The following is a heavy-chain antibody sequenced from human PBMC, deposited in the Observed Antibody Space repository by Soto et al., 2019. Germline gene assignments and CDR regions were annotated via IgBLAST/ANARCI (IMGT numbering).Heavy chain of an antibody. D-gene: IGHD2-2*01. Sequence: QVQLVESGGGVVQPGRSLRLSCAASGFTFSSYGMHWVRQAPGKGLEWVAVIWYDGSNKYYADSVKGRFTISRDNSKNTLYLQMNSLRAEDTAVYYCARGVVVPAVTASINWFDPWGQGTLVTVSS. J-gene: IGHJ5*02. CDR1: GFTFSSYG. CDR3: ARGVVVPAVTASINWFDP. CDR2: IWYDGSNK. V-gene: IGHV3-33*01.